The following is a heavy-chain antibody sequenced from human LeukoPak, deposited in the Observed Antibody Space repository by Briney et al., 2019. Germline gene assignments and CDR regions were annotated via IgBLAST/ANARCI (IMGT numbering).Heavy chain of an antibody. CDR3: ARVGSTVAAGTPDY. J-gene: IGHJ4*02. CDR2: ISGSGSHT. Sequence: KTGGSLRLSCAASGFTFSDYYMSWIRQAPGKGLERLSYISGSGSHTTYADSVRGRFTISRDNAKNSLSLQVNSLRADDTAVYYCARVGSTVAAGTPDYWGQGTLVTVSS. D-gene: IGHD6-13*01. CDR1: GFTFSDYY. V-gene: IGHV3-11*06.